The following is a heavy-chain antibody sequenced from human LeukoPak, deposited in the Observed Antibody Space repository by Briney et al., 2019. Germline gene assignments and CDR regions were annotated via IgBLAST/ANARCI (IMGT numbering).Heavy chain of an antibody. V-gene: IGHV3-30-3*01. CDR1: GFTFSSYA. CDR2: ISYDGSNK. Sequence: QPGRSLRLSCAASGFTFSSYAMHWVRQAPGKGLEWVAVISYDGSNKYYADSVKGRFTISRDNSKNTLYLQMNGLRAEDTAVYYCAKDPDSSGWYPGPNYWGQGTLVTVSS. D-gene: IGHD6-19*01. CDR3: AKDPDSSGWYPGPNY. J-gene: IGHJ4*02.